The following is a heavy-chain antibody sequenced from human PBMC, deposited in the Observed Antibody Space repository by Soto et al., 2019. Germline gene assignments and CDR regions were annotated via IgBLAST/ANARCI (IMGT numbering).Heavy chain of an antibody. Sequence: PVGSLRLSCAVPKFTFGDYWMSWVRQAPGKGLEWVSNIKQDGSDRNYADSVKGRFPISRDYAGNSMYLQMNSLRAEDTAVYYCASLSYGQLRYFDNWGQGALVTVSS. V-gene: IGHV3-7*01. J-gene: IGHJ4*02. D-gene: IGHD3-16*02. CDR1: KFTFGDYW. CDR2: IKQDGSDR. CDR3: ASLSYGQLRYFDN.